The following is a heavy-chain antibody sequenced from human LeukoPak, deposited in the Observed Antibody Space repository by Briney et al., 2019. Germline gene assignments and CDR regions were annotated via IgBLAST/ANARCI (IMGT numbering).Heavy chain of an antibody. V-gene: IGHV4-39*01. CDR2: IYYSGST. D-gene: IGHD2-15*01. CDR1: GGSISSSSYY. Sequence: SETLSLTCTVSGGSISSSSYYWGWLRQPPGKGLEWIGSIYYSGSTYYNPSLKSRVTISVDTSKNQFSLKLSSVTAADTAVYYCAGQAWDIVVVGMDVWGQGTTVTVSS. CDR3: AGQAWDIVVVGMDV. J-gene: IGHJ6*02.